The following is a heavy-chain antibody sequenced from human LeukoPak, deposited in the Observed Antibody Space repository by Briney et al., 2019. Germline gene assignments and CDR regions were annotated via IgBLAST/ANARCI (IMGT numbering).Heavy chain of an antibody. J-gene: IGHJ4*02. CDR2: INPNSGGT. CDR3: ARVNGGYSYDFDY. D-gene: IGHD4-23*01. Sequence: ASVKVSCKASGYTLTGYYTHWVRQAPGQGLEWMGWINPNSGGTNYAQKFQGRVTMTRDTSISTAYMELSRLRSDDTSVYYCARVNGGYSYDFDYWGQGTLVTVSS. V-gene: IGHV1-2*02. CDR1: GYTLTGYY.